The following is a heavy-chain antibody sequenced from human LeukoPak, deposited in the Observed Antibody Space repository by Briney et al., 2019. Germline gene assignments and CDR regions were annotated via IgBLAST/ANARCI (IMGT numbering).Heavy chain of an antibody. J-gene: IGHJ5*02. CDR2: IIPIFGTA. CDR1: GGTFSSYA. Sequence: ASVKVSCKASGGTFSSYAISWVRQAPGQGLEWMGGIIPIFGTANYAQKFQGRVTITADESTSTAYMELSSLRSEDTAVYYCARGPVLRCFDWTLPPNWFDPWGQGTLVTVSS. D-gene: IGHD3-9*01. CDR3: ARGPVLRCFDWTLPPNWFDP. V-gene: IGHV1-69*13.